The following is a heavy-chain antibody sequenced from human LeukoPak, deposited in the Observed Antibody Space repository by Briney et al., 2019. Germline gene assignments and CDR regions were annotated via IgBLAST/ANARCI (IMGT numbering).Heavy chain of an antibody. D-gene: IGHD6-19*01. CDR3: ARDGSSVYSSGSGYNWFDP. V-gene: IGHV3-53*01. CDR1: GFTVSSNY. Sequence: GGSLRLSCAASGFTVSSNYMSWVRQAPGKGLEWVSVIYSGGSTYYADSVKGRFTISRDNSKNTLYLQMNSLRAEDTAVYYCARDGSSVYSSGSGYNWFDPWGQGTLVTVSS. CDR2: IYSGGST. J-gene: IGHJ5*02.